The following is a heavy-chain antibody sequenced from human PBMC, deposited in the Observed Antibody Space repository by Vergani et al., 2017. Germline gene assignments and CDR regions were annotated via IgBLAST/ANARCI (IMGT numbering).Heavy chain of an antibody. V-gene: IGHV3-43*01. CDR1: GFTFDDYT. D-gene: IGHD2-15*01. Sequence: EVQLVESGGVVVQPGGSLRLSCAASGFTFDDYTMHWVRQAPGKGLEWVSLISWDGGSTYYADSVKGRFTISRDNSKNSLYLQMNSLRTEDTALYYCAKDIWRRIVVVPAFDIWGQGTMVTVSS. CDR3: AKDIWRRIVVVPAFDI. J-gene: IGHJ3*02. CDR2: ISWDGGST.